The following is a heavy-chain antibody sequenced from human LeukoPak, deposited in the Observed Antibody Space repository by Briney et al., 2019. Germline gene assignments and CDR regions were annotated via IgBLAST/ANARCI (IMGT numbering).Heavy chain of an antibody. D-gene: IGHD6-19*01. CDR2: IWYDGSNK. V-gene: IGHV3-33*01. CDR3: AGDFDIAVAGIGYVDP. Sequence: GRSLRLSCAASGFTFSSYGMHWVRQAPGKGLEWVAVIWYDGSNKYYADSVKGRFTISRDNSKNTLYLQMNSLRAEDTAVYYCAGDFDIAVAGIGYVDPWGQGTLVTVSS. CDR1: GFTFSSYG. J-gene: IGHJ5*02.